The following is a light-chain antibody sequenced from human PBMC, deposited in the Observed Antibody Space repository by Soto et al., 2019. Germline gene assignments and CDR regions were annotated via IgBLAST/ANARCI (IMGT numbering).Light chain of an antibody. CDR1: QDIGTW. V-gene: IGKV1-12*01. J-gene: IGKJ1*01. CDR3: QQANTSPWT. Sequence: DIQMTQSPSSVSASVGDVVTLTCRASQDIGTWLAWYQQKPGKAPRLLIYSASSLQKGVTPRFSGSGSGTDFTLTISNLQPEDFATYFCQQANTSPWTFGQGTKVEI. CDR2: SAS.